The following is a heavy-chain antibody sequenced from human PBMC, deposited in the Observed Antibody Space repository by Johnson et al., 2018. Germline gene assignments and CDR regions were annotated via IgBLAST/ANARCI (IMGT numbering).Heavy chain of an antibody. V-gene: IGHV3-53*01. CDR3: ARATDYYYYDGMDV. CDR2: IYSGGST. J-gene: IGHJ6*02. CDR1: GFTVSSNY. Sequence: VQLVESGGGLIQPGGSLRLSCAASGFTVSSNYMSWVRQAPGKGLEWVSVIYSGGSTYYADSVKGRFTISRDNSKNTLYLQMNSLRAEDTAVYYCARATDYYYYDGMDVWGQGTTVTVSS.